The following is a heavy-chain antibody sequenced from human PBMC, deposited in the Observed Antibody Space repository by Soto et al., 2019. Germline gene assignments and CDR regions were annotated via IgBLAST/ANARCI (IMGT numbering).Heavy chain of an antibody. CDR1: GFTFSSYG. Sequence: PGGSLRLSCAASGFTFSSYGMHWVRQAPGKGLEWVAVISYDGSNKYYADSVKGRFTISRDNSKNTLYLQMNSLRAEDTAVYYCAKDVQRDYLAPYYYYGMDVWGQGTTVTVSS. J-gene: IGHJ6*02. V-gene: IGHV3-30*18. D-gene: IGHD4-17*01. CDR3: AKDVQRDYLAPYYYYGMDV. CDR2: ISYDGSNK.